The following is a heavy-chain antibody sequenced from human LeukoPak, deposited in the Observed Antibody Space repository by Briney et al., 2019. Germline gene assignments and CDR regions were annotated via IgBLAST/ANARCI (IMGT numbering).Heavy chain of an antibody. J-gene: IGHJ6*02. CDR2: ISSSSSTI. D-gene: IGHD3-10*01. Sequence: GGSLRLSCAASGFTFSSYSMNWVRQAPGKGLEWVSYISSSSSTIYYADFVKGRFTISRDNAKNSLYLQMNSLRAEDTAVYYCARLLWFGDRYGMDVWGQGTTVTVSS. CDR1: GFTFSSYS. V-gene: IGHV3-48*01. CDR3: ARLLWFGDRYGMDV.